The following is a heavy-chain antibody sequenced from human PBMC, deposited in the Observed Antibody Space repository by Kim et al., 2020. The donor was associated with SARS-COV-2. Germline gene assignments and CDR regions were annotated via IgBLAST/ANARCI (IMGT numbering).Heavy chain of an antibody. V-gene: IGHV3-21*01. CDR2: ISGSGLHI. J-gene: IGHJ3*02. CDR1: GFTFTSYS. Sequence: GGSLRLSCAASGFTFTSYSMNWVRQAPGKGPEWVSSISGSGLHIYYAESLKGRFTISRDNTKNLLYLQMNSLTVEDMAVYYCARDYDNIWGSIGPTDDAFDIWGQGTTVSVSS. D-gene: IGHD3-16*01. CDR3: ARDYDNIWGSIGPTDDAFDI.